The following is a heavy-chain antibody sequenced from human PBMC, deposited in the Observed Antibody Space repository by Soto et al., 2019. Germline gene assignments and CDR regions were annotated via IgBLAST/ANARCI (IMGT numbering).Heavy chain of an antibody. V-gene: IGHV6-1*01. CDR1: GDSVSSSSAA. CDR3: ARFSVSGIGLSYSYYGMDV. D-gene: IGHD2-8*01. Sequence: SQTLSLTCAISGDSVSSSSAAWNWIRQSPSRGLEWLGRTYYRSKWYNDYAVSVKSRITINPDTSKNQFSLQLNSVTPEDSAVYYCARFSVSGIGLSYSYYGMDVWGQGTTVTVSS. J-gene: IGHJ6*02. CDR2: TYYRSKWYN.